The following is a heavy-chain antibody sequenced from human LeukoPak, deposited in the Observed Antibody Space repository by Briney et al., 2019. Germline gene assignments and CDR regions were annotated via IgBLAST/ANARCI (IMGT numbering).Heavy chain of an antibody. CDR1: GYTLTELS. CDR3: ATSYKYYDSSGYMY. CDR2: FDPEDGET. D-gene: IGHD3-22*01. Sequence: ASVKVSCKVSGYTLTELSMHWVRRAPGKGLEWMGGFDPEDGETIYAQKFQGRVTMTEDTSTDTAYMELSSLRSADTAVYYCATSYKYYDSSGYMYWGQGTLVTVSS. V-gene: IGHV1-24*01. J-gene: IGHJ4*02.